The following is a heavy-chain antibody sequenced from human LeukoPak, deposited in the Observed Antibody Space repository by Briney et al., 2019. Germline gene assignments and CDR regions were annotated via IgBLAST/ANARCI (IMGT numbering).Heavy chain of an antibody. V-gene: IGHV4-39*01. CDR3: ARQVYYYDLLDY. J-gene: IGHJ4*02. CDR1: GGSISSGSYY. CDR2: IYHSGST. Sequence: SETLSLTCTVSGGSISSGSYYWSWIRQPPGKGLEWIGEIYHSGSTNYNPSLKSRVTISVDKSKNQFSLKLSSVTAADTAVYYCARQVYYYDLLDYWGQGTLVTVSS. D-gene: IGHD3-22*01.